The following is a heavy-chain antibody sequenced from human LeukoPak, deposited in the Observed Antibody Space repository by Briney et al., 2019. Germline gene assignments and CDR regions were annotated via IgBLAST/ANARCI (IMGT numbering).Heavy chain of an antibody. V-gene: IGHV4-30-2*01. J-gene: IGHJ4*02. Sequence: PSETLSLTCTVSGGSISSGGYYWSWIRQPPGKGLEWIGYIYHSGSTYYNPSLKSRVTISVDRSKNQFSLKLSSVTAADTAVYYCARDNWNSAAETDYWGQGTLVTVSS. CDR3: ARDNWNSAAETDY. CDR2: IYHSGST. CDR1: GGSISSGGYY. D-gene: IGHD6-13*01.